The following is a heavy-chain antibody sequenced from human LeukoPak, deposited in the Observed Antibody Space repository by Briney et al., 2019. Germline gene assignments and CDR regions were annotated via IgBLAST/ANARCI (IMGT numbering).Heavy chain of an antibody. Sequence: PGGSLRLSCVVSGFIASSNYMSWVRQAPGKGLEWISLIYGGGTTHYADSVMGRFTISRDNSKTTLFLQMNSLKAEDTAVYYCATGGRSGVALEQWGQGTLVTVSS. D-gene: IGHD3-3*01. V-gene: IGHV3-53*01. CDR1: GFIASSNY. J-gene: IGHJ4*02. CDR2: IYGGGTT. CDR3: ATGGRSGVALEQ.